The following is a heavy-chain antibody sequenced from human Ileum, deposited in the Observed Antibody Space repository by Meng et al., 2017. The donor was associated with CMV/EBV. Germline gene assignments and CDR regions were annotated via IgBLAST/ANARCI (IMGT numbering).Heavy chain of an antibody. CDR1: NSAFSDYY. V-gene: IGHV4-34*01. J-gene: IGHJ4*02. D-gene: IGHD3-3*01. CDR3: ARASPQRRFLSY. CDR2: INNRGST. Sequence: QGQLQQWGAGQFKPSETLSLVCAVHNSAFSDYYWTWIRQSPGKGLEWIGEINNRGSTNYNPSLKSRVTISIDTSRNQFSLKLTSMTAADTAVYYCARASPQRRFLSYWGQGTLVTVSS.